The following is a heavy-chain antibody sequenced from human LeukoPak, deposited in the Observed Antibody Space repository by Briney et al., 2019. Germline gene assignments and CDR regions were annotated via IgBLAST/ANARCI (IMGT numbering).Heavy chain of an antibody. CDR3: ARGAYGSGSYYKSLIAFDI. J-gene: IGHJ6*04. CDR2: INHSGST. V-gene: IGHV4-34*01. D-gene: IGHD3-10*01. CDR1: GGSFSGYY. Sequence: PSETLSLTCAVYGGSFSGYYWSWIRQPPGKGLEWIGEINHSGSTNYNPSLKSRVTISVDTSKNQFSLKLSSVTAADTAVYYCARGAYGSGSYYKSLIAFDIWGKGTTVTVSS.